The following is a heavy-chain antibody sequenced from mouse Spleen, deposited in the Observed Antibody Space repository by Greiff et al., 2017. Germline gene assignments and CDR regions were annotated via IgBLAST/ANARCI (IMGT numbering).Heavy chain of an antibody. Sequence: DVKLVESGGGLVKPGGSLKLSCAASGFTFSSYAMSWVRQTPEKRLEWVATISSGGSYTYYPDSVKGRFTISRDNAKNTLYLQMSSLRSEDTAMYYCARDELGRFDYWGQGTTLTVSS. J-gene: IGHJ2*01. CDR3: ARDELGRFDY. CDR1: GFTFSSYA. V-gene: IGHV5-9-1*01. CDR2: ISSGGSYT. D-gene: IGHD4-1*01.